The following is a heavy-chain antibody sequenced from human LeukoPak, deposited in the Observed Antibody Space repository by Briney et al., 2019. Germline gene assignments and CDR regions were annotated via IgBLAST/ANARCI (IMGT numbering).Heavy chain of an antibody. CDR2: ISWNSGSI. V-gene: IGHV3-9*01. CDR3: ARCTQRIPFDH. Sequence: PGGSLRLSCAASGFTFDDYAMHWVRQAPGKGLEWVSGISWNSGSIGYADSVKGRFTISRDNAKNSLYLQMNSLRAEDTAIYYCARCTQRIPFDHWGQGILVTVSS. D-gene: IGHD2-21*01. CDR1: GFTFDDYA. J-gene: IGHJ4*02.